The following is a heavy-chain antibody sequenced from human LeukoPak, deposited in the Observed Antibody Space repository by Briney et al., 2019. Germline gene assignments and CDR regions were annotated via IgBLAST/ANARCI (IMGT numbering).Heavy chain of an antibody. CDR1: GGSISSYY. CDR3: ARDPPQKADELRSPRGGYYYGMDV. Sequence: SETLSLTCTVSGGSISSYYWSWIRQPAGKGLEWIGRIYTSGSTNYNPSLKSRVTMSVDTSKNQFFLKLSSVTAADTAVYYCARDPPQKADELRSPRGGYYYGMDVWGQGTTVTVSS. V-gene: IGHV4-4*07. J-gene: IGHJ6*02. CDR2: IYTSGST. D-gene: IGHD1-7*01.